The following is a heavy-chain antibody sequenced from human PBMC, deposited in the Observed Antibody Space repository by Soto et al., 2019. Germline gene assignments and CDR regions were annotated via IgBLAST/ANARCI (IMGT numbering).Heavy chain of an antibody. Sequence: QVQLQQWGAGLLKPSETLSLTCAVYGGSFSGYYWSWIRQPPGKGLEWFGEINHSGSTNYNPSLKSRVTISVDTSKNQFSLKLSSVTAADTAVYYCARPGIAAAGDYWGQGTLVTVSS. D-gene: IGHD6-13*01. CDR2: INHSGST. CDR3: ARPGIAAAGDY. CDR1: GGSFSGYY. V-gene: IGHV4-34*01. J-gene: IGHJ4*02.